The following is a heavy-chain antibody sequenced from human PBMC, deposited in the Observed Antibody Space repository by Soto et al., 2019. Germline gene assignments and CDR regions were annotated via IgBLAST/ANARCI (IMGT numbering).Heavy chain of an antibody. D-gene: IGHD1-26*01. J-gene: IGHJ4*02. CDR2: ISGSGDNT. Sequence: EVQLLESGGDLVQPGGSLRLSCAASGFTFSSYAMGWVRQAPGKGLEWVSAISGSGDNTYYADSVKGRFTISRDNSKKQLYLRVNSLKVEDKAVYYCAKVPNSGIYYYFDYWGQGTLVTVS. CDR3: AKVPNSGIYYYFDY. V-gene: IGHV3-23*01. CDR1: GFTFSSYA.